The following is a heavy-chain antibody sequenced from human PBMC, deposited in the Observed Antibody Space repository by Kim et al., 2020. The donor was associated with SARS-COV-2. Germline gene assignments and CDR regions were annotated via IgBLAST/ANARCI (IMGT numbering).Heavy chain of an antibody. CDR2: HGGAT. V-gene: IGHV3-49*02. Sequence: HGGATDYAASVKGKFIISRDDSRGIAYLQMNSLQTEDTAVYYCSRGRYDYWGQGTLVAVSS. D-gene: IGHD1-26*01. CDR3: SRGRYDY. J-gene: IGHJ4*02.